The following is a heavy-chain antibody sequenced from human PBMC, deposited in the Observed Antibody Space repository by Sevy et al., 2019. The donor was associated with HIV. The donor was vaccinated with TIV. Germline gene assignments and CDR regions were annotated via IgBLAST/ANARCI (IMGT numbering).Heavy chain of an antibody. D-gene: IGHD3-22*01. V-gene: IGHV1-24*01. CDR2: FDPEDEET. Sequence: ASVKVSCKVSGYTLTKLAMHWVRQGPGKGLEWMGSFDPEDEETIYARKFQGRVTMTEDTSTETAYMELSSLRSEDTAVYYCATTKDYYESSGDPFDYWGQGTLVTVSS. CDR3: ATTKDYYESSGDPFDY. J-gene: IGHJ4*02. CDR1: GYTLTKLA.